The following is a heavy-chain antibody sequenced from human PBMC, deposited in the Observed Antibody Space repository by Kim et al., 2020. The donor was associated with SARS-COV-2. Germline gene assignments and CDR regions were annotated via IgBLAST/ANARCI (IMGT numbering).Heavy chain of an antibody. V-gene: IGHV4-34*01. D-gene: IGHD6-19*01. CDR3: ARGLKQWLGEDY. Sequence: SETLSHTCAVYGGSFSGYYWSWIRQPPGKGLEWIGEINHSGSTNYNPSLKSRVTISVDTSKNQFSLKLSSVTAADTAVYYCARGLKQWLGEDYWGQGTLV. CDR2: INHSGST. J-gene: IGHJ4*02. CDR1: GGSFSGYY.